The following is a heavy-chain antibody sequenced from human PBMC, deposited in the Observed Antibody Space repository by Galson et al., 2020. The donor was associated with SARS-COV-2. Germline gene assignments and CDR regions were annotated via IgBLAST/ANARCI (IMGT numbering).Heavy chain of an antibody. Sequence: SETLSLTCTVSGDSISSYYWSWIRQSAGKGLEWIGRIDSRGSTNYSPSLRSRVTLSVDTSKNQFSLKLSSVTAADTAVYYCAGGGLAAAGNFDNWGQGTLGTVSS. D-gene: IGHD6-13*01. V-gene: IGHV4-4*07. CDR2: IDSRGST. CDR3: AGGGLAAAGNFDN. J-gene: IGHJ4*02. CDR1: GDSISSYY.